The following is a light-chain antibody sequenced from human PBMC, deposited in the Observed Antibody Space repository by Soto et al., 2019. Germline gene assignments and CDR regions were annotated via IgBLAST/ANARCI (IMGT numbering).Light chain of an antibody. Sequence: EIVLTQSPGTLSVSPGERATLSCRASQSVGSTFLAWYQQKPGQAPRLLIYGVSERATGIPDRFSGSGSGTDFILDISRLEPEDCAVYYCQLYSRSPRQITFGQGTRLEIK. CDR3: QLYSRSPRQIT. CDR2: GVS. V-gene: IGKV3-20*01. CDR1: QSVGSTF. J-gene: IGKJ5*01.